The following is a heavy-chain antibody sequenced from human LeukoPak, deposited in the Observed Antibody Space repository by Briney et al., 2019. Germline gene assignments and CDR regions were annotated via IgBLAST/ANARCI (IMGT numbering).Heavy chain of an antibody. Sequence: SETLSLTCTVSGGSISSGSYYWSWIRQPAGKGLEWIGRIYTSGSTNYNPSLKSRVTISVDTSKNQFSLKLSSVTAADTAVYYCARVNYGSGSYRTWGQGTLVTVSS. J-gene: IGHJ5*02. CDR3: ARVNYGSGSYRT. V-gene: IGHV4-61*02. CDR2: IYTSGST. CDR1: GGSISSGSYY. D-gene: IGHD3-10*01.